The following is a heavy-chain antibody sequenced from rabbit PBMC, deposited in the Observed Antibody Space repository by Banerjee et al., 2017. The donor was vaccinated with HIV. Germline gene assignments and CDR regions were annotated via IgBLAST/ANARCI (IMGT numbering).Heavy chain of an antibody. V-gene: IGHV1S45*01. CDR3: ASHPDSSWGL. Sequence: QEQLEESGGDLVKPEGSLTLTCTASGFSFSSSYYMSWVRQAPGKGLEWIACINTISGDTVYATWAKGRFTISKASWTTVTLQMTSLTAADTATYFCASHPDSSWGLWGQGTLVTVS. CDR1: GFSFSSSYY. D-gene: IGHD4-2*01. J-gene: IGHJ6*01. CDR2: INTISGDT.